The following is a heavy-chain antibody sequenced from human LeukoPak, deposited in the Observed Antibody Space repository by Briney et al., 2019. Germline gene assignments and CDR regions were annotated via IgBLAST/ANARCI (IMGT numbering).Heavy chain of an antibody. V-gene: IGHV4-59*04. CDR1: GGSISSYY. J-gene: IGHJ5*02. CDR2: IYYSGST. Sequence: SETLSLTCTVSGGSISSYYWSWIRQPPGKGLEWIGYIYYSGSTYYNPSLKSRVTISVDTSKNQFSLKLSSVTAADTAVYYCARQKGYYRFDPWGQGTLVTVSS. D-gene: IGHD3-10*01. CDR3: ARQKGYYRFDP.